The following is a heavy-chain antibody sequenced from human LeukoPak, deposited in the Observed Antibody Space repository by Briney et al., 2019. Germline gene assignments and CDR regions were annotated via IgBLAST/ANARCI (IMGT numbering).Heavy chain of an antibody. V-gene: IGHV4-59*08. J-gene: IGHJ6*02. CDR1: GGSISSYY. CDR3: ARLPESPNYYGMDV. Sequence: SETLSLTCTVSGGSISSYYWSWIRQPPGKGLEWIGYIYYRGSTNYNPSLKSRVTISVDTSKNQFSLKLSSVTAADTAVYYCARLPESPNYYGMDVWGQGTTVTVSS. CDR2: IYYRGST.